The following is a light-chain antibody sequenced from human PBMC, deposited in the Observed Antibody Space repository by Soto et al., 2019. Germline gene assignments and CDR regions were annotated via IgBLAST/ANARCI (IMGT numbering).Light chain of an antibody. CDR2: DAS. CDR3: QQRSNWPLS. J-gene: IGKJ4*01. CDR1: QSVSTY. V-gene: IGKV3-11*01. Sequence: EILMTQSPATLSVSPGDRATLSCMASQSVSTYLAWYQQKPGQAPRLLIYDASNRATGIPARLSGSGSGTDFTLTISSLEPEDFAVYYCQQRSNWPLSFGGGTKVDIK.